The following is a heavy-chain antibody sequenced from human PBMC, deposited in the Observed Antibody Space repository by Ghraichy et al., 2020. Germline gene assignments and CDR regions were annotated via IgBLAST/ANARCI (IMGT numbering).Heavy chain of an antibody. CDR2: INHSGST. Sequence: SETLSLTCAVYGGSFSGYYWSWIRQPPGKGLEWIGEINHSGSTNYNPSLKSRVTISVDTSKNQFSLKLSSVTAADTAVYYCARESKQLVSSDYWGQGTLVTVSS. CDR3: ARESKQLVSSDY. V-gene: IGHV4-34*01. CDR1: GGSFSGYY. D-gene: IGHD6-13*01. J-gene: IGHJ4*02.